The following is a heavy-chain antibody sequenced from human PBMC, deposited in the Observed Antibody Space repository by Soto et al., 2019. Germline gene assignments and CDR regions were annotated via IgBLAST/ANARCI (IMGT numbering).Heavy chain of an antibody. V-gene: IGHV4-59*01. CDR1: GGSISTYY. CDR3: ARSRGSGWSFDY. Sequence: SETLSLTCTVSGGSISTYYWSWFRQFSGKGLEWIGYIYYSGSTKYNPSLNSRVTISLDKAKNQFSLKLTSLNTADTAVYYCARSRGSGWSFDYWGRGTLVTVSS. CDR2: IYYSGST. D-gene: IGHD6-19*01. J-gene: IGHJ4*02.